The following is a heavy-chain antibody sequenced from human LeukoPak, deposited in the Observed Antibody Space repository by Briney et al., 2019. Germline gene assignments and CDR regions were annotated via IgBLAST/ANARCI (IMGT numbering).Heavy chain of an antibody. CDR2: IYYSGST. CDR3: ARKIYGAVAFDI. V-gene: IGHV4-39*01. D-gene: IGHD4-17*01. J-gene: IGHJ3*02. Sequence: SETLSLTCTVSGGSISSSSYYWGWIRQPPGKGLEWIGSIYYSGSTYYNPSLKSRVTISVDTSTNQFSLKLSSVTAADTAVYYCARKIYGAVAFDIWGQGTMVTVSS. CDR1: GGSISSSSYY.